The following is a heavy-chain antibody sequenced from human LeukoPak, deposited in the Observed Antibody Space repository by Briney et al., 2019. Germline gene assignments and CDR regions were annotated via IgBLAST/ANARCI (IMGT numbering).Heavy chain of an antibody. D-gene: IGHD3-3*01. J-gene: IGHJ5*02. CDR3: AKGQGITIFGVVWFDP. Sequence: GGSLRLSCAISGFSFSSYAMSWVRQAPGKGLERVSSISDSGGRTYYADSVKGRFTISRDNSKNTLYLQMNSLRAEDTAVYYCAKGQGITIFGVVWFDPWGQGTLVTVSS. CDR2: ISDSGGRT. V-gene: IGHV3-23*01. CDR1: GFSFSSYA.